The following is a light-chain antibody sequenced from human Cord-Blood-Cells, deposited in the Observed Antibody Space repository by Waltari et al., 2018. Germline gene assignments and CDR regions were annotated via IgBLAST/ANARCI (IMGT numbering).Light chain of an antibody. CDR3: QQYCSSPRT. Sequence: ELVLTQSPGTLSLYPGERATLSCRASQSVSSIYLAWYQQKPGQAPRLLIYGASSRATGIPDRFSGSGSGTDFTLTISRLEPEDFAVYYCQQYCSSPRTFGQGTKVEIK. V-gene: IGKV3-20*01. J-gene: IGKJ1*01. CDR1: QSVSSIY. CDR2: GAS.